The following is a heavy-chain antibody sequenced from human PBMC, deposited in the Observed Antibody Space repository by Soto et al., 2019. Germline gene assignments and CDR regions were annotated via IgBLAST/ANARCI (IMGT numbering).Heavy chain of an antibody. CDR3: ASEIVGATD. Sequence: EVQLLESGGDLVQPGGSLRLSCAASGFTFSSYTMTWVRQAPGKGLEWVSVISPSGGTTYYADSVKGRFTISRDNAKNSLYLQMNSLRAEDTAVYYCASEIVGATDWGQGTMVTVSS. D-gene: IGHD1-26*01. V-gene: IGHV3-23*01. CDR1: GFTFSSYT. J-gene: IGHJ3*01. CDR2: ISPSGGTT.